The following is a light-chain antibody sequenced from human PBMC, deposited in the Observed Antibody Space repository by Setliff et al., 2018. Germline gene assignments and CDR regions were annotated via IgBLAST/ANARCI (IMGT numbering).Light chain of an antibody. CDR1: SSDVGYYNY. CDR2: EVS. J-gene: IGLJ1*01. V-gene: IGLV2-14*01. CDR3: SSYTSSSTRV. Sequence: QSALPQPASVSGSPGQSITISCTGTSSDVGYYNYVSWYQRHPGKAPKLMIYEVSNRPSGVSNRFSGSKSGNTASLTISGLQAEDEADYYCSSYTSSSTRVFGTGTKVTVL.